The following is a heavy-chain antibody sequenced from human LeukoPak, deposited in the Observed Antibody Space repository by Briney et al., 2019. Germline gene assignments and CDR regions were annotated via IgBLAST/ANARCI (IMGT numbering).Heavy chain of an antibody. J-gene: IGHJ3*02. CDR2: IRSTCGSA. CDR3: AKDIIPFIAMVRGVLYAAFDI. Sequence: GGSLRLSCAASGFTFSSCAMSWVRQAPGKGLEWVSTIRSTCGSAYYSYSVKGRFTISRDDSKHTPYLQTNSLRAEDTAVYYCAKDIIPFIAMVRGVLYAAFDIWGQGTMVTVSS. CDR1: GFTFSSCA. V-gene: IGHV3-23*01. D-gene: IGHD3-10*01.